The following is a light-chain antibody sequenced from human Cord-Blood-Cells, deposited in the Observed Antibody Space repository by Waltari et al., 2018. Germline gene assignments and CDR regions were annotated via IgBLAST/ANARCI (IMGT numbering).Light chain of an antibody. CDR1: TPNTGINP. CDR3: AAWDDSLNGWV. CDR2: YDD. J-gene: IGLJ3*02. V-gene: IGLV1-36*01. Sequence: QSVLTQPPSVSEAPRQRVPIPCPGSTPNTGINPVNWYQQLPGKAPKLLIYYDDLLPSGVSDRFSGSKSGTSASLAISGLQSEDEADYYCAAWDDSLNGWVFGGGTKLTVL.